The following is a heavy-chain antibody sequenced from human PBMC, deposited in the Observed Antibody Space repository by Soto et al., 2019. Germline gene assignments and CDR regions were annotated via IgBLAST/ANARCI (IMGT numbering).Heavy chain of an antibody. CDR1: GGSISSGGYY. CDR3: ARGSLELERLPHY. V-gene: IGHV4-31*03. CDR2: IYYSGST. J-gene: IGHJ4*02. D-gene: IGHD1-1*01. Sequence: PAETLSLTCTVSGGSISSGGYYWSWIRQHPWKGLEWIGYIYYSGSTYYNPSLKSRVTISVDTSKNQFSLKLSSVTAADTAVYYCARGSLELERLPHYWGQGTLVTVSS.